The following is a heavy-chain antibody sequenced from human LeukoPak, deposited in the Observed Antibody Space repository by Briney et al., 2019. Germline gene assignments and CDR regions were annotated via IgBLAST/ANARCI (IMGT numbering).Heavy chain of an antibody. CDR3: ARVVGQWLVRFDY. J-gene: IGHJ4*02. CDR2: IYYSGST. Sequence: SETLSLTCTVSGGSISSYYWSWIRQPPGKGLEWIGYIYYSGSTNYNPSLKSRVTISVDTSKNQFSLKLSSVTAADTAVYYCARVVGQWLVRFDYWGQGTLVTVSS. CDR1: GGSISSYY. V-gene: IGHV4-59*01. D-gene: IGHD6-19*01.